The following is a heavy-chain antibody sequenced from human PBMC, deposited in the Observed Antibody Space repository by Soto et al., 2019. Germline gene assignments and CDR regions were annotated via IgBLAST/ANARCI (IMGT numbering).Heavy chain of an antibody. CDR1: GGSISSSSYY. J-gene: IGHJ4*02. V-gene: IGHV4-39*01. D-gene: IGHD3-9*01. CDR3: ARQKDYDILTGYYACFDY. Sequence: SETLSLTCTVSGGSISSSSYYWGWIRQPPGKGLEWIGSIYYSGSTYYNPSLKSRVTISVDTSKNQFSLKLSSVTAADTAVYYCARQKDYDILTGYYACFDYWGQGTLVTVSS. CDR2: IYYSGST.